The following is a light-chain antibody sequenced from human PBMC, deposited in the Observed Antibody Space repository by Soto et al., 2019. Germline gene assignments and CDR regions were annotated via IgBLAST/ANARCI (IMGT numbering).Light chain of an antibody. CDR1: QSVSSSY. J-gene: IGKJ1*01. V-gene: IGKV3-20*01. CDR2: GAS. CDR3: QQYRSSPRT. Sequence: EIVLTQSPGTLSLSPGERATLSCRASQSVSSSYLAWYQQKPGQAPRLLIHGASSRATGIPDRFSGSGSGTDFPLTISRLEPEDFAVYYCQQYRSSPRTFGQGTKVEIK.